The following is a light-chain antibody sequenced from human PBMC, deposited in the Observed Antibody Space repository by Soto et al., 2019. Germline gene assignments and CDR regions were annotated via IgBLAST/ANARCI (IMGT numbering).Light chain of an antibody. J-gene: IGKJ4*01. CDR1: QSMSNY. Sequence: DLQMTQSPSSLSASVGDRVTITCRASQSMSNYLNWYQQKPGKAPKLLIYAASSLQNGVPPRFSGSGPGTDFTLTISSLQPEDFETYYCQQSYSSPLTFGGGTKVEIK. CDR2: AAS. V-gene: IGKV1-39*01. CDR3: QQSYSSPLT.